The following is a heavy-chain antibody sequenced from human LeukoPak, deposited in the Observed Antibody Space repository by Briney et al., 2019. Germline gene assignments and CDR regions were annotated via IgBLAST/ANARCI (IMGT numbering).Heavy chain of an antibody. V-gene: IGHV3-21*01. CDR2: ISSSSSYI. D-gene: IGHD6-13*01. CDR1: GFTFSSYE. CDR3: AGDKAAAGSDAFDI. Sequence: GGSLRLSCAASGFTFSSYEMNWVRQAPGKGLEWVSSISSSSSYIYYADPVKGRFTISRDNAKNSLYLQMNSLRAEDTAVYYCAGDKAAAGSDAFDIWGQGTMVTVSS. J-gene: IGHJ3*02.